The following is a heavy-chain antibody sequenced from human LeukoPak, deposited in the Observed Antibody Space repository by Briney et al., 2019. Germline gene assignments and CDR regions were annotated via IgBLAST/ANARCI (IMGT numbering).Heavy chain of an antibody. V-gene: IGHV3-74*01. CDR1: GFSCSSYW. CDR2: VNSDGSST. CDR3: EKDSPMGIAVAANFDY. Sequence: GGSLRLSCAASGFSCSSYWMHWDRQAPGKWVRGVSRVNSDGSSTSYADAVKGRFTTSRNNAKNTLYLQMNSLRAEDTAVYYCEKDSPMGIAVAANFDYWGQGTLVTVSS. J-gene: IGHJ4*02. D-gene: IGHD6-19*01.